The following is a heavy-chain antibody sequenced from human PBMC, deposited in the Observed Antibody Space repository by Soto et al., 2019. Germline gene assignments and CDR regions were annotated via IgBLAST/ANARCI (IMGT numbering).Heavy chain of an antibody. CDR3: AKALPPSLNFFYHKDG. Sequence: EVQLLESGGGLVQPGGSLRLSCVVSGFTFGSYAMSWVRQAPEKGPEWVAILGGNGFTTYYADSVKGRFTISGDKIKSHLFLPMNSLRAHDHGVYYLAKALPPSLNFFYHKDGWGRGTSVPVSS. CDR1: GFTFGSYA. D-gene: IGHD2-2*01. CDR2: LGGNGFTT. J-gene: IGHJ6*03. V-gene: IGHV3-23*01.